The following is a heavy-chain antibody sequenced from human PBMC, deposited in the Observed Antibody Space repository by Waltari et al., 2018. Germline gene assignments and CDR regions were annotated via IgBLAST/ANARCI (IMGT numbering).Heavy chain of an antibody. Sequence: EVQLVESGGVVIQPGGSLRLSCAASGFTVDDYHIPWVRQVPGKGLEWVSLINWDGSYTDYEDSVKGRFTISRDNSKNSLYLQMNSLRSEDTGFYYCAKWRSSCYIGRGADWFDSWGQGTLVTVSS. V-gene: IGHV3-43*01. CDR1: GFTVDDYH. CDR3: AKWRSSCYIGRGADWFDS. J-gene: IGHJ5*01. D-gene: IGHD6-19*01. CDR2: INWDGSYT.